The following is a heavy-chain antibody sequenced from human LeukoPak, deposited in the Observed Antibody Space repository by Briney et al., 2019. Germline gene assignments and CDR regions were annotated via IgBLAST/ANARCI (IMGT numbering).Heavy chain of an antibody. V-gene: IGHV4-34*01. CDR3: ARARDIVVVVAAETDAFDI. CDR1: GGSFSGYY. CDR2: INHSGST. D-gene: IGHD2-15*01. Sequence: PSETLSLTCAVYGGSFSGYYWSWIRQPPGKGLEWIGEINHSGSTNYNPSLKSRVTISVDTSKNQFSLKLSSVTAADTAVYYCARARDIVVVVAAETDAFDIWGQGTMVTVSS. J-gene: IGHJ3*02.